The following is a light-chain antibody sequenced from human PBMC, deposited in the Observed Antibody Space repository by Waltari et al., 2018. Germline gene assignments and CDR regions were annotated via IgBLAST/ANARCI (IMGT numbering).Light chain of an antibody. CDR3: ETGGHGTWV. CDR1: SGHSSNI. CDR2: VNSDGSH. Sequence: QLVLTQSPSASASLGASVKLTCTLSSGHSSNIIAWLQQQPGKGPRYLMQVNSDGSHRKGDGIPDRFSGSSSGAERYLTVSSLQSEDEADYCCETGGHGTWVFGGGTKLTVL. J-gene: IGLJ3*02. V-gene: IGLV4-69*01.